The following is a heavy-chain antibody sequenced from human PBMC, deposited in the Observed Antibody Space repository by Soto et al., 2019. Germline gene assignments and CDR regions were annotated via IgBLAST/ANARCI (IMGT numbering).Heavy chain of an antibody. J-gene: IGHJ4*02. CDR3: ATNLFNSDPLFDY. Sequence: PVGSLRLSCAASGFTFSSYAMSWVRQAPGKGLEWVSAISGSGGSTYYSDSVKGRFTISRDNSKNTLYLQMNSLRAEDTAVYYCATNLFNSDPLFDYWGQGTLVTVSS. V-gene: IGHV3-23*01. D-gene: IGHD1-1*01. CDR1: GFTFSSYA. CDR2: ISGSGGST.